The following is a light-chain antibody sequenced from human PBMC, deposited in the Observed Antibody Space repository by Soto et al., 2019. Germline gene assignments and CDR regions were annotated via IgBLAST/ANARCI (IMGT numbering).Light chain of an antibody. Sequence: AIRMTQSPSSFSASTGDRVTVTCRASQSISSYLAWYQQKPGKAPKLLIYAASTLQSGDPSRFSGSGSGTDFTLTISCLQSEDFATYYCQQYYSYPMYTFGQGTKLEIK. CDR2: AAS. CDR1: QSISSY. J-gene: IGKJ2*01. V-gene: IGKV1-8*01. CDR3: QQYYSYPMYT.